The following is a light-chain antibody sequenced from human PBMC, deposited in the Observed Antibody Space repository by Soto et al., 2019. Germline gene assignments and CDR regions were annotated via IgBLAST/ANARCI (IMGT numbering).Light chain of an antibody. V-gene: IGKV3-20*01. CDR3: QQYSSSRT. J-gene: IGKJ1*01. CDR2: GGS. CDR1: QSVSSNH. Sequence: EIVMTQSPATLSVSPGERATLYCRASQSVSSNHLAWYQQKPGQAPRLLIYGGSSRATGIPVRFSGSGSETDFTLTITRLEPEDFAMYYCQQYSSSRTFGQGTRWIS.